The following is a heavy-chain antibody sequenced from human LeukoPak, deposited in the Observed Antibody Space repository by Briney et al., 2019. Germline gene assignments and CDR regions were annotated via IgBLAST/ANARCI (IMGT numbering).Heavy chain of an antibody. CDR3: ASNPYSGYDSWFDP. V-gene: IGHV4-34*01. Sequence: SETLSLTCAVYGGSFSGYYWSWIRQPPGKGLEWIGEINHSGSANYNPPLKSRVTISVDTSKNQFSLKLSSVTAADTAVYYCASNPYSGYDSWFDPWGQGTLVTVSS. J-gene: IGHJ5*02. D-gene: IGHD5-12*01. CDR1: GGSFSGYY. CDR2: INHSGSA.